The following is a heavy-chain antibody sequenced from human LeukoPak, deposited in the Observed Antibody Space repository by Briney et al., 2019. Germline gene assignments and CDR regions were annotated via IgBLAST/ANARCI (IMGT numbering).Heavy chain of an antibody. Sequence: SVKVSCKASGGTFSSYAISWVRQAPGQGLEWMGGIIPIFGTANYAQKFQGGVTITTDESASTAYMELSSLRSEDTAVYYCAREVTIFGVVTSYFDYWGQGTLATVSS. CDR3: AREVTIFGVVTSYFDY. V-gene: IGHV1-69*05. CDR1: GGTFSSYA. CDR2: IIPIFGTA. D-gene: IGHD3-3*01. J-gene: IGHJ4*02.